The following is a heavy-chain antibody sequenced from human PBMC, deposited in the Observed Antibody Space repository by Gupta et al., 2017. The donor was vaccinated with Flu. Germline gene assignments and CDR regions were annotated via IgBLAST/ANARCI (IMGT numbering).Heavy chain of an antibody. CDR1: GFTFDDYA. V-gene: IGHV3-9*01. CDR2: ISWNSGSI. D-gene: IGHD3-22*01. CDR3: AKENSSGYYYYYGMDV. Sequence: EVQLVESGGGLVQPDRSLRLYCAASGFTFDDYAMHWVRQAPGKGLEWVSGISWNSGSIGYADSVKGRFTISRDNAKNSLYLQMNSLRAEDTALYYCAKENSSGYYYYYGMDVWGQGTTVTVSS. J-gene: IGHJ6*02.